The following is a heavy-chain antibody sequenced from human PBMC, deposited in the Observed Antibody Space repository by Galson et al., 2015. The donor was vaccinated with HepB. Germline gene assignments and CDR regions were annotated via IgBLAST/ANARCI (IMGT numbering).Heavy chain of an antibody. CDR1: GYIFNEYG. J-gene: IGHJ5*02. CDR3: ARDIRLPLLKAAERFDP. D-gene: IGHD6-13*01. CDR2: ISGYNGNT. V-gene: IGHV1-18*01. Sequence: SVKVSCKASGYIFNEYGITWVRQAPGQGLEWMGWISGYNGNTKYAERFQGRITMTTDTPTSTVYIELRSLRSDDTAVYFCARDIRLPLLKAAERFDPWGQGTLVTVSS.